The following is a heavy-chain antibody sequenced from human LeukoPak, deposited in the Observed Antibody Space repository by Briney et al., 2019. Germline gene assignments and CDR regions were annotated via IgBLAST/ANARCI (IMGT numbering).Heavy chain of an antibody. V-gene: IGHV4-34*01. D-gene: IGHD3-10*01. CDR3: AREGAFPTYYGSGRGGYYFDY. Sequence: PSETLSLTCAVYGGSFSGYYWSWIRQPPGKGLEWIGEINHSGSTNYNPSLKSRVTISVDTSKNQFSLKLSSVTAADTAVYYRAREGAFPTYYGSGRGGYYFDYWGQGTLVTVSS. CDR2: INHSGST. J-gene: IGHJ4*02. CDR1: GGSFSGYY.